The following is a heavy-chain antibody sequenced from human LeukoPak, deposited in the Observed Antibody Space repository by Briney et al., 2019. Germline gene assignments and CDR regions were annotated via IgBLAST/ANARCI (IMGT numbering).Heavy chain of an antibody. V-gene: IGHV3-23*01. Sequence: PGGSLRLSCAASGFSFSTYAMTWVRQAPGRGLEWVSAIDGSGRYIYYRDSVQGRFTNSRDNSKNTLFLQMNSLTAEDSAVYYCAKNYGPGNGFYDYWGQGVLVTVSS. J-gene: IGHJ4*02. CDR2: IDGSGRYI. D-gene: IGHD3-10*01. CDR1: GFSFSTYA. CDR3: AKNYGPGNGFYDY.